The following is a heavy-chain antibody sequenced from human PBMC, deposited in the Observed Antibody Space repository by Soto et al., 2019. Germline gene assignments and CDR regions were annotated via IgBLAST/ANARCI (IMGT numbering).Heavy chain of an antibody. V-gene: IGHV2-5*02. D-gene: IGHD2-21*02. Sequence: QVTLKESGPTLVKPTQTLTLTCTVSGLSLRTTGVGVGWVRQPPGKALEWLALLYWDDDKRYSPSLRRRLTIVKDISGKQVVPTMTNMDTVDTATYYCVQSRCGGDFLEIYSSHAYNGLDVWGQGTTVTVSS. CDR1: GLSLRTTGVG. CDR3: VQSRCGGDFLEIYSSHAYNGLDV. CDR2: LYWDDDK. J-gene: IGHJ6*02.